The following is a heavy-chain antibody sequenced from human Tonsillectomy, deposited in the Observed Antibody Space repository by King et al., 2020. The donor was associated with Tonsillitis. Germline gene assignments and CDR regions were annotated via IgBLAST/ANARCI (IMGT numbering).Heavy chain of an antibody. CDR2: IIPIFGSA. CDR1: GGTFSTYA. CDR3: ASARGNSILNDNWFDP. J-gene: IGHJ5*02. V-gene: IGHV1-69*01. D-gene: IGHD3-3*02. Sequence: VQLVESGAEVKKPGSSVKVSCKASGGTFSTYAIIWVRQAPGQGLEWMGGIIPIFGSANYAQKYQGRLTITADESKSTAYMDLSSLSSEDTAVYFCASARGNSILNDNWFDPWGQGTLVTVSS.